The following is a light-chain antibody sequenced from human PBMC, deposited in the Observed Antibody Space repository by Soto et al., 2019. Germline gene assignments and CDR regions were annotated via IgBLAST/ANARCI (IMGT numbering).Light chain of an antibody. J-gene: IGKJ4*01. Sequence: EIVLTQSPGTLSLSPGERATLSCRASQSFSSSYLAWYQQKPGQAPRLLIYDASNRATGIPARFSGSGSGTDFTLTISSLEPEDFAVYYCQHRSNWPLTFGGGTKVDIK. V-gene: IGKV3D-20*02. CDR2: DAS. CDR1: QSFSSSY. CDR3: QHRSNWPLT.